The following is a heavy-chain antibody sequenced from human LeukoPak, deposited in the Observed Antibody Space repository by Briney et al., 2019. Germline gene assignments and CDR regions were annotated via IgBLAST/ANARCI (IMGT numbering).Heavy chain of an antibody. V-gene: IGHV4-59*01. D-gene: IGHD3-3*02. Sequence: IPSETLSLTCTVSGGSISSYHWSWIRQPPGKGLEWIGYIYYSGSTNYNPSLKSRVTISVDTSKNQFSLKLSSVTAADTAVYYCARGIFGVVTRGPDYWGQGTLVTVSS. CDR1: GGSISSYH. J-gene: IGHJ4*02. CDR2: IYYSGST. CDR3: ARGIFGVVTRGPDY.